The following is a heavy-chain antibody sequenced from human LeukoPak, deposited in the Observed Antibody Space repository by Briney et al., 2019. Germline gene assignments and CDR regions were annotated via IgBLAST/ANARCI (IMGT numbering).Heavy chain of an antibody. CDR3: ATYTHWVAGDV. Sequence: PGRSLRLSCAASGFTFSDSWMSWVRQAPGKWLEWVANMNQDGSAKDYVDSVKGRFTSARDNARNSLYLQMSSLRAEDTAVYYCATYTHWVAGDVWGQGTTVTVSS. D-gene: IGHD3-16*01. V-gene: IGHV3-7*01. CDR1: GFTFSDSW. CDR2: MNQDGSAK. J-gene: IGHJ6*02.